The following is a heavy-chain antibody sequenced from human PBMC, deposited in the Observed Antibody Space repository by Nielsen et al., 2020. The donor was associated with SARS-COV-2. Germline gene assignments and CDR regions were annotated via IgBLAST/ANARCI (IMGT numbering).Heavy chain of an antibody. CDR3: ARSGGNYFPYYYYGMNV. J-gene: IGHJ6*02. V-gene: IGHV4-4*02. CDR2: IYYTGTT. Sequence: SETLSLTCTVSGGSISSKNWWSWVRQSPGKGLEWIGEIYYTGTTSYNPSLKSRVSISVDQSKNQFSLNLSSLTAADTAVYYCARSGGNYFPYYYYGMNVWGPGTTVIVSS. CDR1: GGSISSKNW. D-gene: IGHD1-26*01.